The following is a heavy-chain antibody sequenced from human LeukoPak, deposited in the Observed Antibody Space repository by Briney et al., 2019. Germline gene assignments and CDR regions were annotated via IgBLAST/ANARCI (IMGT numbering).Heavy chain of an antibody. CDR1: GFTFDDYA. CDR2: ISWNSGSI. J-gene: IGHJ4*02. CDR3: AKDMVRGVIISTFDY. V-gene: IGHV3-9*01. D-gene: IGHD3-10*01. Sequence: PGGSLRLSCAASGFTFDDYAMHWVRQAPGKGLEWVSGISWNSGSIGYADSVKGRFTISRDNAKNSLYLQMNSLRAEDTALYYCAKDMVRGVIISTFDYWGQGTLVTVSS.